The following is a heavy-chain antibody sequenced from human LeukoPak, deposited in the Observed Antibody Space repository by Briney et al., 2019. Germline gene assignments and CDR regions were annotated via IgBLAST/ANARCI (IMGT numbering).Heavy chain of an antibody. CDR2: ISYSGST. D-gene: IGHD2-15*01. Sequence: SETLSLTCTVSGGSISSSSYYWAWIRQSPGTGLEWMASISYSGSTNYNPSLKSRVTISVDKSKNQFSLKLSSVTAADTAVYYCARGLSDCSGGSCYPLLPDYWGQGTLVTVSS. CDR3: ARGLSDCSGGSCYPLLPDY. J-gene: IGHJ4*02. V-gene: IGHV4-39*07. CDR1: GGSISSSSYY.